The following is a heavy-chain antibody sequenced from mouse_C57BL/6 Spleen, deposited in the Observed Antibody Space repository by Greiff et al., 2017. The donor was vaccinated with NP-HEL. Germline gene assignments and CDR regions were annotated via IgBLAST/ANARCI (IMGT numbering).Heavy chain of an antibody. V-gene: IGHV14-3*01. CDR2: IDPANGNT. Sequence: EVQLQQSVAELVRPGASVKLSCTASGFNIKNPYMHWVKQRPEQGLEWIGRIDPANGNTKYAPKFQGKATITADTSSNTAYLQLSSLTSEDTAIYYCAREGTTVDYFDYWGQGTTLTVSS. J-gene: IGHJ2*01. CDR3: AREGTTVDYFDY. CDR1: GFNIKNPY. D-gene: IGHD1-1*01.